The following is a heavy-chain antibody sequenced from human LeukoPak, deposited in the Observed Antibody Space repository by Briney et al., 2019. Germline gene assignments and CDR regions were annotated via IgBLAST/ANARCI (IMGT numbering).Heavy chain of an antibody. Sequence: SETLSLTCAVYGGSFSGYYWSWIRQPPGKGLEWIGEINHSESTNYNPSLKSRVTISVDTSKNQFSLKLSSVTAADTAVYYCARRRDGYNFDYYYYYMDVWGKGTTVTVSS. J-gene: IGHJ6*03. CDR1: GGSFSGYY. D-gene: IGHD5-24*01. V-gene: IGHV4-34*01. CDR2: INHSEST. CDR3: ARRRDGYNFDYYYYYMDV.